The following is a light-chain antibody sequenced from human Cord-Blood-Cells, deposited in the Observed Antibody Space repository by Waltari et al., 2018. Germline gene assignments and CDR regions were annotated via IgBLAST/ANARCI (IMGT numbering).Light chain of an antibody. J-gene: IGLJ2*01. CDR1: SSNIGAGYD. CDR2: GNS. V-gene: IGLV1-40*01. CDR3: QSYDSSLSGSV. Sequence: QSVLTQPPSVSGAPGQRVTISCTGSSSNIGAGYDVHWYQQLPGTAPKLLIYGNSSRPSGVPDRVSGSKSGTSASLAITGLQAEEEADYYCQSYDSSLSGSVFGGGTKLTVL.